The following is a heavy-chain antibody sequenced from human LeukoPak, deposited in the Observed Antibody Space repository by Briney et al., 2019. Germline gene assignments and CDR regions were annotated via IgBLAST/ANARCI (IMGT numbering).Heavy chain of an antibody. CDR1: GFTFRNFG. J-gene: IGHJ4*02. D-gene: IGHD5-18*01. CDR3: ARDRSQHYFDY. CDR2: IYYDGSDK. Sequence: GGSLKLSCVVSGFTFRNFGMHWVRQAPGKGLEWVAVIYYDGSDKYYVDSVKGRFAVSRDNSKNTLYLQMNNLRVEDTAVYHCARDRSQHYFDYWGQGALVTVSS. V-gene: IGHV3-33*01.